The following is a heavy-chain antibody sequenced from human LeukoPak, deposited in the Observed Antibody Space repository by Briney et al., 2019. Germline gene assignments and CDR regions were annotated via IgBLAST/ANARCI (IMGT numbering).Heavy chain of an antibody. CDR1: GGSFSGYY. D-gene: IGHD3-22*01. CDR3: ARGLCRDSSGYCLDY. J-gene: IGHJ4*02. CDR2: INHSGST. V-gene: IGHV4-34*01. Sequence: SETLSLTCAVYGGSFSGYYWSWIRQPPGKGLEWIGEINHSGSTNYNPSLKSRVTISIDTSKNRFSLNLSSVTAADTAVYYCARGLCRDSSGYCLDYWGQGTLVTVSS.